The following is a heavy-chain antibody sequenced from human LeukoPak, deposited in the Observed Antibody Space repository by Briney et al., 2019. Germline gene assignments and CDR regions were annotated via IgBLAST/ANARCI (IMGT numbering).Heavy chain of an antibody. J-gene: IGHJ4*02. Sequence: PGGSLRLSCAASGFTFSSYELNWVRQAPGKGLEWVSYISSSGSTIYYADSVKGRFTISRENAKNSLYLQMNSLRAEDTAVYYCARVTYDYVWGSYRTPFDYWGQGTLVTVSS. V-gene: IGHV3-48*03. D-gene: IGHD3-16*02. CDR2: ISSSGSTI. CDR1: GFTFSSYE. CDR3: ARVTYDYVWGSYRTPFDY.